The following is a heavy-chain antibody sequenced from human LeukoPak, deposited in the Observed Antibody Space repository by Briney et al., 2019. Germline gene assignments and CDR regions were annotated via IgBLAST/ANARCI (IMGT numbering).Heavy chain of an antibody. D-gene: IGHD3-10*01. J-gene: IGHJ6*02. Sequence: GGSLRLSCAASGFTVSSNYMSWVRQAPGKGLEGVSVMYSGGSTYYADSVKGRCTISRDNSKNTLYLHMNTLRAEGTAVYYCARDFGVYGMDVWGQGTTVTVSS. CDR1: GFTVSSNY. CDR3: ARDFGVYGMDV. CDR2: MYSGGST. V-gene: IGHV3-66*01.